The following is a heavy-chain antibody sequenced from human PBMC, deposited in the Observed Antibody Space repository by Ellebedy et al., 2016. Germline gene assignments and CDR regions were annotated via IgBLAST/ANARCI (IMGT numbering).Heavy chain of an antibody. J-gene: IGHJ4*02. CDR1: GFTFSVAG. D-gene: IGHD3-3*01. Sequence: GGSLRLSXAASGFTFSVAGMTWVRQAPGKGLEWVATIVFSGTATYYSDSLKGRFIVSRDNAKNSLFLQMNSLRVEDTAVYYCARDGGEWSRDYWGQGTLVTVSS. CDR2: IVFSGTAT. V-gene: IGHV3-21*01. CDR3: ARDGGEWSRDY.